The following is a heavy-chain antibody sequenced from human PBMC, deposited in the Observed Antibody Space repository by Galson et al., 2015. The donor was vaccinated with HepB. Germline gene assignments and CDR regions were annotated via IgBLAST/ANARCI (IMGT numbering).Heavy chain of an antibody. CDR3: ARLSDIVVVPAAIYGYTSFDY. D-gene: IGHD2-2*01. V-gene: IGHV4-39*01. J-gene: IGHJ4*02. CDR2: IYYSGST. CDR1: GGSISSSSYY. Sequence: SETLSLTCTVSGGSISSSSYYWGWIRQPPGKGLEWIGSIYYSGSTYYNPSLKSRVTISVDTSKNQFSLKLSSVTAADTAVYYCARLSDIVVVPAAIYGYTSFDYWGQGTLVTVSS.